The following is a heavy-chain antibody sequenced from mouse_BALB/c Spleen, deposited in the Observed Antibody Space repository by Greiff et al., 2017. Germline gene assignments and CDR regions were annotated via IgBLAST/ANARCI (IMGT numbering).Heavy chain of an antibody. CDR1: GYAFTNYL. CDR3: ARDMMVTLYAMDY. V-gene: IGHV1-54*01. D-gene: IGHD2-3*01. CDR2: INPGSGGT. J-gene: IGHJ4*01. Sequence: GQLQQSGAELVRPGTSVKVSCKASGYAFTNYLIEWVKQRPGQGLEWIGVINPGSGGTNYNEKFKGKATLTADKSSSTAYMQLSSLTSDDSAVYFCARDMMVTLYAMDYWGQGTSVTVSS.